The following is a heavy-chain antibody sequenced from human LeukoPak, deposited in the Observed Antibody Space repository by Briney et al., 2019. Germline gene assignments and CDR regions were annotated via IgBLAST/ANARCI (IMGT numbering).Heavy chain of an antibody. CDR2: ISSLGTKI. Sequence: PGGSLRLSCAASGFTFSSSEMNWVRQAPGKGLEGVSYISSLGTKIYYADSVKGRFTMSRDNAKNSLYLQMNSLRAEDTAIYYCARERVTTGGDACDIWGHGTMVTVSS. CDR1: GFTFSSSE. CDR3: ARERVTTGGDACDI. V-gene: IGHV3-48*03. D-gene: IGHD4-17*01. J-gene: IGHJ3*02.